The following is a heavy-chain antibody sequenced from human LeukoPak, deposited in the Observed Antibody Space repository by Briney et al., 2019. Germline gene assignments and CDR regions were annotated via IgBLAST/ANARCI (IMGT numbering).Heavy chain of an antibody. CDR3: ANRIQRVDDY. Sequence: PGGSLRLSCAASGFTFTSYAMSWVRQAPGKGLEWVSAISGSGGSTYYADCVKGRFTISRDNSENTLYLQMNSLRAEDTAVYYCANRIQRVDDYWGQGTLVTVSS. D-gene: IGHD5-18*01. CDR1: GFTFTSYA. CDR2: ISGSGGST. V-gene: IGHV3-23*01. J-gene: IGHJ4*02.